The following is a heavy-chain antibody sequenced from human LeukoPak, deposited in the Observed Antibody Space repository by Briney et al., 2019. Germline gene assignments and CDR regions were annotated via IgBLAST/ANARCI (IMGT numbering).Heavy chain of an antibody. CDR1: GFSFSSYN. Sequence: GGPLRLSCAASGFSFSSYNMNWVRQAPGKGLEWISYISSTRPTIYYADSVKGRFTISRDDAKSSLYLQMNSLRVEDTAVYYCAKEVTYGGAAFDVWGQGTTVTVSS. D-gene: IGHD3-10*01. CDR3: AKEVTYGGAAFDV. J-gene: IGHJ3*01. CDR2: ISSTRPTI. V-gene: IGHV3-48*01.